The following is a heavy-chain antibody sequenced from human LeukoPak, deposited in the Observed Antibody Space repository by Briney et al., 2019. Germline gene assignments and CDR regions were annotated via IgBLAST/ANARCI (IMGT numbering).Heavy chain of an antibody. J-gene: IGHJ3*02. Sequence: GGSLRLSCEASGFTFDDYGMSWARQAPGKGLEWVSSVSSNGGSTGYADSVKGRVTISRDNAKYSLYLQMSSLRAGDTALYYCARNGRRPEGFDIWGQGTMVTVSS. CDR2: VSSNGGST. V-gene: IGHV3-20*04. CDR3: ARNGRRPEGFDI. CDR1: GFTFDDYG. D-gene: IGHD1-1*01.